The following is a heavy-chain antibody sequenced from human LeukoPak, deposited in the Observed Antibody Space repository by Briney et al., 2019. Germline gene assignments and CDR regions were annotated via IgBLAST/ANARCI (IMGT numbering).Heavy chain of an antibody. Sequence: ASVKVSCKASGYTFTSYGISWVRQAPGQGLEWMGWISAYNGKTNYAQKLQGRVTMTTDTSTSTAYMELRSLRSDDTAVYYCAREAVEFGEGIYYFDYWGQGTLVTVSS. D-gene: IGHD3-10*01. V-gene: IGHV1-18*01. CDR1: GYTFTSYG. CDR2: ISAYNGKT. J-gene: IGHJ4*02. CDR3: AREAVEFGEGIYYFDY.